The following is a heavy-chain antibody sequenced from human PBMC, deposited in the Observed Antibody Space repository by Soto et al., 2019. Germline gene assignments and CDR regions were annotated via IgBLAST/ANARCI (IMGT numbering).Heavy chain of an antibody. Sequence: EVQLVESGGGLVQPGGSLRLSCAVSGLTFSTTWMTWVRQAPGKGLEWLASINQDGRATYYVDSVKGRFTISRDNAKNSLYLQLNSLRAEDSATYYCARDRGPNTLDYWGQGTLVTVYS. CDR1: GLTFSTTW. CDR2: INQDGRAT. J-gene: IGHJ4*02. CDR3: ARDRGPNTLDY. D-gene: IGHD7-27*01. V-gene: IGHV3-7*03.